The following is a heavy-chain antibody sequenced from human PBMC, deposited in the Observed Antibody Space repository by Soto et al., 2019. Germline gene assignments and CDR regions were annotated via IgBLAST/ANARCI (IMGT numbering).Heavy chain of an antibody. D-gene: IGHD3-22*01. V-gene: IGHV3-33*01. CDR1: GFTFSSYG. CDR3: ARDYDYYDSSGYYGP. Sequence: QVQLVESGGGVVQPGRSLRLSCAASGFTFSSYGMHWVRQAPGKGLEWVAVIWYDGSNKYYADSVKGRFTISRDNSKNKLYLQMNSLRAEDTAVYYCARDYDYYDSSGYYGPWGQGTLVTVSS. CDR2: IWYDGSNK. J-gene: IGHJ5*02.